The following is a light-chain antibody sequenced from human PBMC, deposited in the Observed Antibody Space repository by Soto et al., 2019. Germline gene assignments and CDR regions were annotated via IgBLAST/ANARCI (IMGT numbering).Light chain of an antibody. CDR1: QSVSSN. CDR2: DSS. V-gene: IGKV3D-11*03. CDR3: QQYYISRT. J-gene: IGKJ1*01. Sequence: EVVLTQSPATLSLSPGEGATLSCRASQSVSSNLAWYQQKPGQTPRLLIYDSSKRATGIPERFSGSGSGTDFALTISRLEPEDFAVYYCQQYYISRTFGQGTKVDIK.